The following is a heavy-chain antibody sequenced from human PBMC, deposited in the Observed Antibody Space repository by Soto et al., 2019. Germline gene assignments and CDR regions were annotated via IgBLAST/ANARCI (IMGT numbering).Heavy chain of an antibody. CDR2: ISSSSSYI. Sequence: GGSLRLSCAASGFTFSSYSMNWVRQAPGKGLEWVSSISSSSSYIYYADSVKGRFTISRDNAKNSLYLQMNSLRAEDTAVYYCASISNSGDYYYYGMDAWGQGTTVTVSS. V-gene: IGHV3-21*01. CDR3: ASISNSGDYYYYGMDA. D-gene: IGHD4-4*01. CDR1: GFTFSSYS. J-gene: IGHJ6*02.